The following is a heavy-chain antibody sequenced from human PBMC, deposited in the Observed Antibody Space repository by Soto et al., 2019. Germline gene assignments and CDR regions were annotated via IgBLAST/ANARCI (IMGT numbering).Heavy chain of an antibody. V-gene: IGHV4-34*01. J-gene: IGHJ3*02. CDR3: ARGAPLHLGELSVKNAFDI. D-gene: IGHD3-16*02. CDR2: INHSGST. Sequence: ASETLSLTCAVYGGSFSGYYWSWIRQPPGKGLEWIGEINHSGSTNYNPSLKSRVTISVDTSKNQFSLKLSSVTAADTAVYYRARGAPLHLGELSVKNAFDIWGQGTMVTVSS. CDR1: GGSFSGYY.